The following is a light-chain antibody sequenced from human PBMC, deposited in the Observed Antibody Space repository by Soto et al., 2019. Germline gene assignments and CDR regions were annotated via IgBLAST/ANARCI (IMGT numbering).Light chain of an antibody. CDR3: LQDYTYPWA. CDR1: QDIRYD. Sequence: AIQLTQSPSSLSASVGDRVTIACRASQDIRYDLGWYQQKPGKAPKLLIYAASSLQSEVPSRFSGSGSGIDFTLTISSLQPEDFATYYCLQDYTYPWAFGQGTKVELK. J-gene: IGKJ1*01. CDR2: AAS. V-gene: IGKV1-6*01.